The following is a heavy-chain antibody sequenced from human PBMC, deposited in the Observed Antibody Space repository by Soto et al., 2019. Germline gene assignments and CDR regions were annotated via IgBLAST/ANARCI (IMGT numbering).Heavy chain of an antibody. CDR1: GGSISSGGYY. CDR2: IYYSGST. V-gene: IGHV4-31*03. D-gene: IGHD5-12*01. CDR3: ARDQMATALWYGMDV. J-gene: IGHJ6*02. Sequence: QVQLQESGPGLVKPSQTLSLTCTVSGGSISSGGYYWSWIRQHPGKGLEWIGYIYYSGSTYYNPSLKSRVTTSVDTSKNQFSLKLSSVTAADTAVYYCARDQMATALWYGMDVWGQGTTVTVSS.